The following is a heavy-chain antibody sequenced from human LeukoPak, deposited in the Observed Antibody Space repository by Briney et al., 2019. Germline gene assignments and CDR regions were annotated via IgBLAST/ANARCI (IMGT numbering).Heavy chain of an antibody. CDR2: IYYSGST. V-gene: IGHV4-31*03. CDR3: AREITIFGVVIMRAFDI. D-gene: IGHD3-3*01. CDR1: GGSISSGGYY. J-gene: IGHJ3*02. Sequence: PSETLSLTCTVSGGSISSGGYYWSWIRQRPGKGLEWIGYIYYSGSTYYNPSLKSRVTISVDTSKNQFSLKLSSVTAADTAVYYCAREITIFGVVIMRAFDIWGQGTMVTVSS.